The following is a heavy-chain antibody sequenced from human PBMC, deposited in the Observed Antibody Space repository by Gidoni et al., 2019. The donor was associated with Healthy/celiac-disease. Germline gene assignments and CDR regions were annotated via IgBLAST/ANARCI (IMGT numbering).Heavy chain of an antibody. CDR1: GVTFRSYA. CDR2: IGGSWGST. D-gene: IGHD2-2*01. CDR3: AKMGGFPPAVPAASFDP. J-gene: IGHJ5*02. Sequence: EVQLWESGGGLVQPGGSLRLSCAASGVTFRSYAMSWVRQAPGKGLEWVSAIGGSWGSTYYPDSVKVRFTISRDNSKNTLYLQMNSLRAEDTAVYYCAKMGGFPPAVPAASFDPWGQGTLVTVSS. V-gene: IGHV3-23*01.